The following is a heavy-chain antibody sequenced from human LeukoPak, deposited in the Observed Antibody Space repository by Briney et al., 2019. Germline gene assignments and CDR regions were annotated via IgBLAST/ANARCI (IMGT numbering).Heavy chain of an antibody. CDR2: IYTSGST. Sequence: SETLSLTCTVSGGSISSYYWSWIRQPAGKGLEWIVRIYTSGSTNYNPSLKSRVTMSVDTSKNQFSLKLSSVTAADTAVYYCAREKYYYDSSGYQNWFDPWGQGTLVTVSS. V-gene: IGHV4-4*07. D-gene: IGHD3-22*01. CDR1: GGSISSYY. J-gene: IGHJ5*02. CDR3: AREKYYYDSSGYQNWFDP.